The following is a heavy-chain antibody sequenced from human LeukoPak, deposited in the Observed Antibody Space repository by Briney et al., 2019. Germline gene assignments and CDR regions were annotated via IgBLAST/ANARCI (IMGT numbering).Heavy chain of an antibody. Sequence: GGSLRLSCAASGFTFSSYEMNWVRQAPGKGLEWVSYISSSGSTIYYADSVKGRFTISRDNAKNSLYLQMNSLRAEDTAVYYCAREYKWFGGYYFDYWGQGTLVTVSS. D-gene: IGHD3-10*01. J-gene: IGHJ4*02. CDR2: ISSSGSTI. CDR3: AREYKWFGGYYFDY. CDR1: GFTFSSYE. V-gene: IGHV3-48*03.